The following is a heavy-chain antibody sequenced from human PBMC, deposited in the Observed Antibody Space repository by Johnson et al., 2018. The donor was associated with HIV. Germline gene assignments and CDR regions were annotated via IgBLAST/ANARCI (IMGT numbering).Heavy chain of an antibody. CDR1: GFTFSSYA. V-gene: IGHV3-30*04. J-gene: IGHJ3*02. D-gene: IGHD6-6*01. CDR3: AREYSSLSQGAFDI. Sequence: VQLVESGGGVVQPGRSLRLSCAASGFTFSSYAMHWVRQAPGKGLEWVAVISYDGSNKYYADSVKGRFTISRDNSKNTLYLQMNSLRAEDTAVYYSAREYSSLSQGAFDIWGQGTMVTVSS. CDR2: ISYDGSNK.